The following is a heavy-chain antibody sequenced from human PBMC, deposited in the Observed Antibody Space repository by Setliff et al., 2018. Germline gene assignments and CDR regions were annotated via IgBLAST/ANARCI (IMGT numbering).Heavy chain of an antibody. CDR1: GYSISNIYY. CDR3: GRVGNWNFFDF. J-gene: IGHJ4*02. V-gene: IGHV4-38-2*01. CDR2: IHHSGST. D-gene: IGHD1-1*01. Sequence: PSETLSLTCAVSGYSISNIYYWGWIRQPPGKGLEWIATIHHSGSTNYNPSLKGRATISVDTSKNQFSLKVSSVTAADTAAYYCGRVGNWNFFDFWGQGTLVTVSS.